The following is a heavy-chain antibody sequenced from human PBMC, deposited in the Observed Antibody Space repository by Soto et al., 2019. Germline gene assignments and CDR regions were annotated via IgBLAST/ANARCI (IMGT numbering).Heavy chain of an antibody. J-gene: IGHJ2*01. CDR1: GGFISSSNYY. CDR3: ARHRLVSRYFDL. V-gene: IGHV4-39*01. D-gene: IGHD3-9*01. Sequence: ETLSLTCTVSGGFISSSNYYWGWLRQAPGKELEWIGSIFYSGSTYHSPSLKSRVTMSVDTSKTAFSLQMTYVTAADTAVYYCARHRLVSRYFDLWGRGTLVTVSS. CDR2: IFYSGST.